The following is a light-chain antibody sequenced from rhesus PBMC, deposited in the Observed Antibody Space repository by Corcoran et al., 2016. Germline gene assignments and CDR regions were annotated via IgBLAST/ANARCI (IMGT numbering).Light chain of an antibody. CDR2: EVT. Sequence: QAALTQPRSVSGSPGQSVTISCTGTSSDIGGYNYGSWYQHHPGTAPKLMIYEVTKRPSGVSDRFSGSKSGNTASLTISGPQAEDEADYFCSSYAGRDTYIFGGGTRLTVL. CDR3: SSYAGRDTYI. J-gene: IGLJ1*01. V-gene: IGLV2-32*02. CDR1: SSDIGGYNY.